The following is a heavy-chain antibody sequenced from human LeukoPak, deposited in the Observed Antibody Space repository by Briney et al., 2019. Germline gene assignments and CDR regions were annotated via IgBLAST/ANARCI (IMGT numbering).Heavy chain of an antibody. CDR1: GGSFSGYY. CDR3: ARLRSTYWYFDL. Sequence: SETLSLTCAVYGGSFSGYYWSWIRQPPGKGLEWIGRIYTSGTTYYNPSLKSRVTMSVDTSKNQFSLKLSSVTAADTAVYYCARLRSTYWYFDLWGRGTLVTVSS. J-gene: IGHJ2*01. CDR2: IYTSGTT. V-gene: IGHV4-59*10. D-gene: IGHD4-17*01.